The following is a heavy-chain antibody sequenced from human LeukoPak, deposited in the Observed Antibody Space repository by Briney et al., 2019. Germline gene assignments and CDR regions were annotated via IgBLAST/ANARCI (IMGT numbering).Heavy chain of an antibody. V-gene: IGHV5-51*01. J-gene: IGHJ3*02. CDR2: IYPGDSDT. Sequence: GESLKISCKGFGYTFRSYWIGWVRQMPGKGLEWMGIIYPGDSDTRYSPSSQGQVTISADKSISTAYLQWSSLKASDTAMYYCARQLLPNDAFDIWGQGTMVTVSS. CDR3: ARQLLPNDAFDI. CDR1: GYTFRSYW. D-gene: IGHD2-15*01.